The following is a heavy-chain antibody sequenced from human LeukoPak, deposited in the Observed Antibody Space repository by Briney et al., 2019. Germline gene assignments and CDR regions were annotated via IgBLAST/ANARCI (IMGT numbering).Heavy chain of an antibody. J-gene: IGHJ4*02. V-gene: IGHV1-2*02. CDR2: INPNSGNT. CDR3: ARDYYYYDSSAYYAY. D-gene: IGHD3-22*01. CDR1: GYTFTSYG. Sequence: ASVKVSCKASGYTFTSYGISWVRQAPGQGLEWMGWINPNSGNTNYAQKFQGRVTMTRDTSINTAYMELSRLRSDDTAVYYCARDYYYYDSSAYYAYWGQGTLVTVSS.